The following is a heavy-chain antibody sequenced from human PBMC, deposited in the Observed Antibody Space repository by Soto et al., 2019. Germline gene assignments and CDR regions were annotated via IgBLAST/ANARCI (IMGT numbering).Heavy chain of an antibody. V-gene: IGHV3-23*01. CDR3: ARWYSRPRIAARLFYYYGMDV. J-gene: IGHJ6*02. CDR1: GFTFSSYA. Sequence: GGSLRLSCAASGFTFSSYAMSWVRQAPGKGLEWVSAISGSGGSTYYADSVKGRFTISRDNSKNTLYLQMNSLRAEDTAVYYCARWYSRPRIAARLFYYYGMDVWGQGTTVTVSS. D-gene: IGHD6-6*01. CDR2: ISGSGGST.